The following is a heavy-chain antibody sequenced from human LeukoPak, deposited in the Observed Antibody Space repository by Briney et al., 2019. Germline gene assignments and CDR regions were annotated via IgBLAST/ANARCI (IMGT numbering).Heavy chain of an antibody. V-gene: IGHV4-4*02. CDR2: VNLQGST. J-gene: IGHJ4*02. CDR1: GGSITNTNY. Sequence: PSGTLSLTYGVSGGSITNTNYWTWVRQPPGKGLEWIGEVNLQGSTNYNPSLMGRVAISVDTSENHISLQLTSVTAADTAVYYCAREGGPYRPLDYSGQGTLVTVSS. CDR3: AREGGPYRPLDY.